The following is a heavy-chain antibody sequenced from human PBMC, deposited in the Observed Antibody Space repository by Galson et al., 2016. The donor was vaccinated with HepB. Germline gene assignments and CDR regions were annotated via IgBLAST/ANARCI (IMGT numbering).Heavy chain of an antibody. D-gene: IGHD1-7*01. J-gene: IGHJ4*02. Sequence: SLRLSCAASGFTFSGHGVHWVRQAPGKGLEWVGIISYHGIDKYIADSVKGRFSISRDNSRNTLYLQMNSLRPEDTAVYYCAKGGDNWNFFDSCGQGTLVTVSS. CDR1: GFTFSGHG. CDR3: AKGGDNWNFFDS. CDR2: ISYHGIDK. V-gene: IGHV3-30*19.